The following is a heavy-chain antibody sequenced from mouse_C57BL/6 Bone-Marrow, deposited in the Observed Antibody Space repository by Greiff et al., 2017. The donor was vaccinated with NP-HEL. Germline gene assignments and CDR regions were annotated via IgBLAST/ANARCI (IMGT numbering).Heavy chain of an antibody. V-gene: IGHV3-8*01. D-gene: IGHD3-2*02. J-gene: IGHJ1*03. Sequence: VQLKQSGPGLAKPSQTLSLTCSVTGYSITSDYWNWIRKFPGNKLEYMGYISYSGSTYYNPSLKSRISITRDTSKNQYYLQLNSVTTEDTATYYCARGPHSSGYWYFDVWGTGTTVTVSS. CDR1: GYSITSDY. CDR3: ARGPHSSGYWYFDV. CDR2: ISYSGST.